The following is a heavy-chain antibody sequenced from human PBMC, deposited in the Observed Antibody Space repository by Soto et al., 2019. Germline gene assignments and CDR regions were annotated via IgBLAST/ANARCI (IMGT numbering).Heavy chain of an antibody. CDR1: GGSVSSGRNY. J-gene: IGHJ5*02. Sequence: SETLSLTCSVSGGSVSSGRNYWSWIRQPPGKGLELIGYIFSGSTNYNPSLKSRVTISVDTSKNQFSLKLSSVTAADTAVYYCVRSYRATNGVDWFDPWGQGTLVTVSS. D-gene: IGHD2-2*02. CDR2: IFSGST. CDR3: VRSYRATNGVDWFDP. V-gene: IGHV4-61*01.